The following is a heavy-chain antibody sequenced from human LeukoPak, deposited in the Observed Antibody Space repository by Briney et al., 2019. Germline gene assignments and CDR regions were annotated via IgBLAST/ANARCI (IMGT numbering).Heavy chain of an antibody. CDR3: ARTYYDFWSGSGPYYYYYMDV. CDR1: GYSFTSYW. CDR2: IYPGDSDT. V-gene: IGHV5-51*01. J-gene: IGHJ6*03. Sequence: GESLKISCKGSGYSFTSYWIGWVRQMPRKGLEWMGIIYPGDSDTRYSPSFQGQVTISADKSISTAYLQWSSLKASDTAMYYCARTYYDFWSGSGPYYYYYMDVWGKGTTVTVSS. D-gene: IGHD3-3*01.